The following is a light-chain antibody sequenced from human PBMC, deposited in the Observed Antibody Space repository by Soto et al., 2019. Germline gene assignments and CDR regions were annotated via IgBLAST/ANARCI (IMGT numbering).Light chain of an antibody. CDR3: CSYAGSSTFVV. CDR1: SVIVGSYNL. CDR2: EVS. Sequence: QSALTRPASFSGSPGQSFTISCTETSVIVGSYNLVSWYQQHPGKAPKLMIYEVSKRPSGVSNRFSGSKSGNTASLTISGLQAEDEADYYCCSYAGSSTFVVFGGGTKVTVL. V-gene: IGLV2-23*02. J-gene: IGLJ2*01.